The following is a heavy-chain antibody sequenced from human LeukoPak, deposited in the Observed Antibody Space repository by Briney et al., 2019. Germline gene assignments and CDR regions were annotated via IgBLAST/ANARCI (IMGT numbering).Heavy chain of an antibody. D-gene: IGHD1-26*01. V-gene: IGHV1-46*01. J-gene: IGHJ4*02. CDR2: INPSGGST. CDR3: ARGSIVGATFDYFDY. Sequence: EASVNVSCKASGYTFTSYYMHWVRQAPGQGLEWMGIINPSGGSTSYAQKFQGRVTMTRDMSTSTVYMELSSLRSEDTAVYYCARGSIVGATFDYFDYWGQGTLVTVSS. CDR1: GYTFTSYY.